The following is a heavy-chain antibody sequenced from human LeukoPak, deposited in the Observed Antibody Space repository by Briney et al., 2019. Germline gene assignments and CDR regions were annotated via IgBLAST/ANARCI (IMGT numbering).Heavy chain of an antibody. Sequence: PGGSLRLSCAAFGFTFSSYGMHWVRQAPGKGLEWVAFIRYDGSNKYYADSVKGRFTISRDNSKNTLYLQMNSLRAEDTAVYYCAKVPTVATSYWGQGTLVTVSS. V-gene: IGHV3-30*02. CDR1: GFTFSSYG. CDR2: IRYDGSNK. CDR3: AKVPTVATSY. D-gene: IGHD4-17*01. J-gene: IGHJ4*02.